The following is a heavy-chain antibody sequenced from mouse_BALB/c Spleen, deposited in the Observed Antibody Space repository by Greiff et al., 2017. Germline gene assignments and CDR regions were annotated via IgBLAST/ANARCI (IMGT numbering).Heavy chain of an antibody. CDR3: TRGLYRYDDGSAMDY. D-gene: IGHD2-14*01. J-gene: IGHJ4*01. CDR2: IYPGSGST. CDR1: GYTFTSYW. Sequence: LKQPGSELVRPGASVKLSCKASGYTFTSYWMHWVKQRHGQGLEWIGNIYPGSGSTNYDEKFKSKGTLTVDTSSSTAYMHLSSLTSEDSAVYYCTRGLYRYDDGSAMDYWGQGTSVTVSS. V-gene: IGHV1S22*01.